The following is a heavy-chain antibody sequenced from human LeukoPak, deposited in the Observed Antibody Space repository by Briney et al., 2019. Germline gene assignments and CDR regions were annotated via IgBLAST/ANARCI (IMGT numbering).Heavy chain of an antibody. Sequence: GGSLRLSCAASGFIFRNYAMSWVRQAPGKGLEWVSAITGSGDTTYYADSVKGRFTISRDNSKNTLYVEMNTLRAEDTAVYYCAKWGDYDILSGYYVSDFWGQGTLVTVSS. J-gene: IGHJ4*02. CDR1: GFIFRNYA. CDR2: ITGSGDTT. V-gene: IGHV3-23*01. D-gene: IGHD3-9*01. CDR3: AKWGDYDILSGYYVSDF.